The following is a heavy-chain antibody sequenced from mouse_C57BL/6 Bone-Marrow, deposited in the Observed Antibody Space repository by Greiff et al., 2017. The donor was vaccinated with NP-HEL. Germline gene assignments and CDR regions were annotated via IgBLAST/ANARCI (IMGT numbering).Heavy chain of an antibody. CDR3: AREGGFAY. Sequence: QQSHGKSLEWIGDINPNNGGTSYNQKFKGKATLTVDKSSSTAYMELRSLTSEDSAVYYCAREGGFAYWGQGTLVTVSA. V-gene: IGHV1-26*01. CDR2: INPNNGGT. J-gene: IGHJ3*01.